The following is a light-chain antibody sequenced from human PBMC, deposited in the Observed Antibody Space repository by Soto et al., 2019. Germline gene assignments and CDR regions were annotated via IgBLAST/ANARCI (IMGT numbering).Light chain of an antibody. J-gene: IGKJ5*01. CDR1: QSVRSH. CDR3: QQRSDWPPIT. CDR2: DAS. V-gene: IGKV3-11*01. Sequence: DTVLTQSPATLSLSPGETATLSCRASQSVRSHLAWYQQRPGQPPRLLIYDASYRATGAPLRFSGSGSGTEFTLTISRLESGDSAIYYCQQRSDWPPITFGQGPRLEIK.